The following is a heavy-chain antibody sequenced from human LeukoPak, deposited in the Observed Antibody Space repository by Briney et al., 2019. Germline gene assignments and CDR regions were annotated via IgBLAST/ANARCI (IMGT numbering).Heavy chain of an antibody. D-gene: IGHD6-13*01. CDR2: INPNSGGT. J-gene: IGHJ5*02. Sequence: ASVKVSCKASGYTFTGYYMHWVRQAPGQGLEWMGWINPNSGGTNYAQKFQGRVTMTRDTSISTAYMELSRLRSDDTAVYYCARVVYSSSGDWFDTWGQGTLVTVYS. CDR3: ARVVYSSSGDWFDT. V-gene: IGHV1-2*02. CDR1: GYTFTGYY.